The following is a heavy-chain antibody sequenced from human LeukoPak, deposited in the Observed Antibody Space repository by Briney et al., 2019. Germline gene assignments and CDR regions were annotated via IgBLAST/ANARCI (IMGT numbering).Heavy chain of an antibody. D-gene: IGHD3-22*01. CDR3: AKAMNTHRFDTSGYYFDS. CDR2: INWNSDST. Sequence: GGSLRLSCVASGFTFDDYAMHWVRLAPGKGLEWVAGINWNSDSTGYGDSVKGRFSISRDNAENSLYLQMNRLRPEDTALYYCAKAMNTHRFDTSGYYFDSWGQGTLVSVSS. V-gene: IGHV3-9*01. CDR1: GFTFDDYA. J-gene: IGHJ4*02.